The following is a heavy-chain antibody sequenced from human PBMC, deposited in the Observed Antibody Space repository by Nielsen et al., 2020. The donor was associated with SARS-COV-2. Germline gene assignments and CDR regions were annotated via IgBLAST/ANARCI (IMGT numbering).Heavy chain of an antibody. V-gene: IGHV3-21*01. D-gene: IGHD5-12*01. CDR2: ISSSSNYI. Sequence: WIRQPPGKGLEWVSSISSSSNYIYYADSVKGRFTISRDNSKNTLYLQMNSLRAEDTAVYYCARRVLHPTYSGYDWGYFDYWGQGTLVTVSS. J-gene: IGHJ4*02. CDR3: ARRVLHPTYSGYDWGYFDY.